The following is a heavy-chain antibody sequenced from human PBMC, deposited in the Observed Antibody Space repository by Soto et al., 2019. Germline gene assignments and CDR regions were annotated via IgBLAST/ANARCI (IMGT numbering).Heavy chain of an antibody. CDR3: ASGIQLWLRRINNGYSG. D-gene: IGHD5-18*01. Sequence: QVQLVQSGAEVKKPESSVKVSCKAPGGTFGTYAISWVRQAPGQGLEWMGGIIPMFGTANYAQRFQDRVTITADESTNTVYMELSSPRSEYTAVYFCASGIQLWLRRINNGYSGWGQGTLVTVSS. V-gene: IGHV1-69*12. CDR2: IIPMFGTA. CDR1: GGTFGTYA. J-gene: IGHJ4*02.